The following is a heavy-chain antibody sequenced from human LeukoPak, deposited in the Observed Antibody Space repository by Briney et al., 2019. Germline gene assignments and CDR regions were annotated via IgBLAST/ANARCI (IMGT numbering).Heavy chain of an antibody. CDR3: ARISLGAYYYYGMDV. CDR1: GYTFTSYA. V-gene: IGHV1-3*01. Sequence: ASVKVSCKASGYTFTSYAMHWVRQAPGQRLEWMGWINAGNGNTKYSQKFQGRVTITRDTSASTAYMELSSLRSEDTAVYYCARISLGAYYYYGMDVWGQGTTVTVSS. D-gene: IGHD1-26*01. CDR2: INAGNGNT. J-gene: IGHJ6*02.